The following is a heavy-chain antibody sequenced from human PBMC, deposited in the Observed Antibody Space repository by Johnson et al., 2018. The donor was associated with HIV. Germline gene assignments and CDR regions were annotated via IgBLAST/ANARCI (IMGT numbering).Heavy chain of an antibody. Sequence: VQLVESGGGLVQPGGSLRLSCAASGFTFSNYAMSWVRQAPGKGLEWVGRIKSKTDGGTTDYAAPVKGRFTISRDDSKNTLYLQMNSLKTEDTAVYYCTTEKHAPRAFDIWGQGTMVTVSS. CDR3: TTEKHAPRAFDI. CDR2: IKSKTDGGTT. D-gene: IGHD2-2*01. J-gene: IGHJ3*02. V-gene: IGHV3-15*01. CDR1: GFTFSNYA.